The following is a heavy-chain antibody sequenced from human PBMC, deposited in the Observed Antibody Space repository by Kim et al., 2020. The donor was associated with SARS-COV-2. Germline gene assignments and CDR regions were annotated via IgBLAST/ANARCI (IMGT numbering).Heavy chain of an antibody. Sequence: GALTAYADPVKGRFTISRDNSKNTLYLQMSSLRAEDTAIYYCANPRQPDYWGQGTLVTVSS. CDR3: ANPRQPDY. J-gene: IGHJ4*02. V-gene: IGHV3-23*01. CDR2: GALT. D-gene: IGHD6-13*01.